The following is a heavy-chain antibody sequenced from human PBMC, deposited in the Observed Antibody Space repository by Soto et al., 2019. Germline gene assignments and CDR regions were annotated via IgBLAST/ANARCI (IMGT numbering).Heavy chain of an antibody. CDR1: GFTFSNYA. D-gene: IGHD1-26*01. V-gene: IGHV3-21*01. J-gene: IGHJ5*02. CDR3: ARSRLTQWELLGTWFDP. Sequence: PGGSLRLSCVVSGFTFSNYAMSWVRQAPGKGLEWVSAISGSGDKTYYADSVKGRFTISRDNAKNSLYLQMNSLRAEDTAVYYCARSRLTQWELLGTWFDPWGQGTLVTVSS. CDR2: ISGSGDKT.